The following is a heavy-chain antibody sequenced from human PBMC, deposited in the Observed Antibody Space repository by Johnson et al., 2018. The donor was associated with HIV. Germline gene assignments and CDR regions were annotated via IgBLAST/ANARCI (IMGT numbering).Heavy chain of an antibody. CDR2: ISYDGSNK. V-gene: IGHV3-30*04. CDR3: ARGGNEIDAFDI. Sequence: QVQLVESGGGVVQPGRSLRLSRAASGFTFSSYAMHWVRQAPGKGLEWVAVISYDGSNKYYADSVKGRFTISRDNSKNTLYLQMNSLRAEDTAVYYCARGGNEIDAFDIWGQGTMVTVSS. D-gene: IGHD1-1*01. CDR1: GFTFSSYA. J-gene: IGHJ3*02.